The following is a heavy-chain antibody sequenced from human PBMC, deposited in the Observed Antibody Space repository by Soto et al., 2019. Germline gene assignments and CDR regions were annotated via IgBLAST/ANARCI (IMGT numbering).Heavy chain of an antibody. V-gene: IGHV4-61*01. D-gene: IGHD3-16*01. CDR1: GGSVSSGSYD. Sequence: QVQLQESGPGLVKPSETLSLTCTVSGGSVSSGSYDWYWIRQPPGKGLEWIAYISYSGSSSYNSSLKSRVTISVDTSKNQFSLNLSSVTAADTAVYYCARGVRLILGYWGQGTLVTVSS. J-gene: IGHJ4*02. CDR2: ISYSGSS. CDR3: ARGVRLILGY.